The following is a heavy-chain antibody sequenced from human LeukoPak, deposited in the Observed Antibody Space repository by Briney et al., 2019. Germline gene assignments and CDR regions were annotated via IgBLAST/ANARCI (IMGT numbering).Heavy chain of an antibody. D-gene: IGHD6-6*01. CDR3: AKDQSRIYYGIHV. V-gene: IGHV3-23*01. Sequence: GGTLRLTCAASGFTFSSYALSWVRQAPGKGLEWVSAISGSGCSTYYADSVKRRFTISRDNSKKTLDLQMNSLRAEDTAVYYCAKDQSRIYYGIHVWAEGTTDTVSS. CDR2: ISGSGCST. CDR1: GFTFSSYA. J-gene: IGHJ6*01.